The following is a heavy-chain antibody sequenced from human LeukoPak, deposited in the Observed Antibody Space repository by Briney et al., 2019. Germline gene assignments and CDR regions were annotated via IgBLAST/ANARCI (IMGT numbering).Heavy chain of an antibody. J-gene: IGHJ4*02. V-gene: IGHV4-59*01. Sequence: SETLSLTCTVSGGSISCYYWSWIRQPPGKGLDWIGYIYYSGSTNYNPSLKSRVTISLDTSKNQFSLKLSSVTAADTAVYYCARVAFSGSYNFDYWGQGTLVTVSS. CDR2: IYYSGST. CDR3: ARVAFSGSYNFDY. CDR1: GGSISCYY. D-gene: IGHD1-26*01.